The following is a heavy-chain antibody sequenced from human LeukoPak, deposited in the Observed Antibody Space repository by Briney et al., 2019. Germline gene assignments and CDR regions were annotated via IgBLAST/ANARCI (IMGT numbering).Heavy chain of an antibody. J-gene: IGHJ4*02. CDR3: AKDRTAGYDGLVDY. CDR2: ISYDGSNK. CDR1: GFTFSNYG. V-gene: IGHV3-30*18. D-gene: IGHD5-12*01. Sequence: GGSLRLSCAASGFTFSNYGMHWVRQAPGKGLEWVAVISYDGSNKYYTDSVKGRFTISRDNSKNTLYLQMNSLRAEDTAVYYCAKDRTAGYDGLVDYWGQGTLVTVAS.